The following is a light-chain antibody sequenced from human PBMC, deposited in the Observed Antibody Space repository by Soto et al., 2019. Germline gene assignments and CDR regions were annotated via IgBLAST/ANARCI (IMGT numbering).Light chain of an antibody. CDR1: SSDVGIYNL. Sequence: QSALTQPASVSGSPGQSITFSCTGTSSDVGIYNLVSWYQQHPGKAPKLMIYEGSKRPSGVSNRFSGSKSGNTASLTISGLQAEDEADYYCCSYTGSGTLVFGGGTKLTVL. V-gene: IGLV2-23*01. CDR2: EGS. CDR3: CSYTGSGTLV. J-gene: IGLJ2*01.